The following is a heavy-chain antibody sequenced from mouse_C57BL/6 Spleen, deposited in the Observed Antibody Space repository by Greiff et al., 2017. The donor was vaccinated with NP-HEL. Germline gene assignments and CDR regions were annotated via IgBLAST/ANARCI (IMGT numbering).Heavy chain of an antibody. CDR3: ARDNYYGSSEVAWFAY. D-gene: IGHD1-1*01. Sequence: EVMLVGSGGGLVKPGGSLKLSCAASGFTFSSYAMSWVRQTPEKRLEWVATISDGGSYTYYPDNVKGRFTISRDNAKNNLYLQMSHLKSEDTAMYYCARDNYYGSSEVAWFAYWGQGTLVTVSA. CDR1: GFTFSSYA. V-gene: IGHV5-4*01. CDR2: ISDGGSYT. J-gene: IGHJ3*01.